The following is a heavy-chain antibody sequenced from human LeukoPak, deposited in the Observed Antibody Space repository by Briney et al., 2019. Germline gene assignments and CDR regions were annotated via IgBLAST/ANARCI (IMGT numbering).Heavy chain of an antibody. D-gene: IGHD6-6*01. CDR2: TSGNGGST. CDR1: GFTFSNHA. CDR3: AKLGQLDY. Sequence: PGGSLRLSCAASGFTFSNHAMSWVRQAPGKGLEWVSATSGNGGSTYYADSVKGRFTISKDNSKNTLYLQMNSLRAEDTAVYYCAKLGQLDYWGQGTLVTVSS. J-gene: IGHJ4*02. V-gene: IGHV3-23*01.